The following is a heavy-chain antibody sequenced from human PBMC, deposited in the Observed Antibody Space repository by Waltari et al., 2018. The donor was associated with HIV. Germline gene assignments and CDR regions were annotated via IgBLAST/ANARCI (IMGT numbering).Heavy chain of an antibody. V-gene: IGHV5-51*01. CDR3: ARQYYYDSDGYLGDLGY. D-gene: IGHD3-22*01. Sequence: EVQLVQSGAEVKKPGESLKISCEASGYSFTDSWIAWVRQRPGKGLEWMGFIYPGDSETRYSPSVHGQVTISVDKSINTAYVQWRSLKASDTAMYYCARQYYYDSDGYLGDLGYWGQGTLVTVSS. CDR1: GYSFTDSW. CDR2: IYPGDSET. J-gene: IGHJ4*02.